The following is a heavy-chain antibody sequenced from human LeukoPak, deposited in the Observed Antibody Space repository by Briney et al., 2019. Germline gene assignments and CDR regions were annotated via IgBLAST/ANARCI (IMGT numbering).Heavy chain of an antibody. D-gene: IGHD3-16*01. CDR1: GGSFSGYY. V-gene: IGHV4-34*01. J-gene: IGHJ4*02. CDR2: INHSGST. Sequence: SETLSLTCAVYGGSFSGYYWSWIRQPPGKGLEWIGEINHSGSTNYNPSLKSRVTISVDTSKNQFSLKLSSVTAADTAVYYCASFTGKGVDYWGKETLVTVSS. CDR3: ASFTGKGVDY.